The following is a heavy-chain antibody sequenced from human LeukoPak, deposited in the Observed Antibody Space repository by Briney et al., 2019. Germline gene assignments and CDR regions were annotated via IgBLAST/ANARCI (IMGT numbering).Heavy chain of an antibody. CDR3: ATGILTGYYSMDV. J-gene: IGHJ6*02. Sequence: ASETLSLTCTVSGGSISSYYWSWIRQPPGKGLEWIGYIYYSGSTNYNPSLKSRVTISVDTSKNQLSLKLSSVTAADTAVYYCATGILTGYYSMDVWGQGTTVTVSS. D-gene: IGHD3-9*01. CDR2: IYYSGST. V-gene: IGHV4-59*08. CDR1: GGSISSYY.